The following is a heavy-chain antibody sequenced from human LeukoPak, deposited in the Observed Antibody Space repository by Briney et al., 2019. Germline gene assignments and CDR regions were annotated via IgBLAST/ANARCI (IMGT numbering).Heavy chain of an antibody. Sequence: GASVKVSCKASGYTFTGYNMHWVRQAPGQGLEGMGWINPNSGDTKFAQKFQGRVTMTRDTSITTAYMELSSLRSDDTAVFYCARDERDCSGGSCYADDAFDIWGQGTMVTVSS. CDR3: ARDERDCSGGSCYADDAFDI. CDR2: INPNSGDT. V-gene: IGHV1-2*02. J-gene: IGHJ3*02. CDR1: GYTFTGYN. D-gene: IGHD2-15*01.